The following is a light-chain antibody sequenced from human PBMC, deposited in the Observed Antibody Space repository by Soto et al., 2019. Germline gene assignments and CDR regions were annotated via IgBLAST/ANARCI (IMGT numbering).Light chain of an antibody. V-gene: IGKV3-15*01. CDR3: QQFNNWPRGALT. Sequence: EKVMSQSPATLSVSPGGTATLSCRASQTIGGNLAWYQQKPGQAPRLLIYGASTRATGVPPRFRGSGCGTEFTLTIISLQSEDFAVYYCQQFNNWPRGALTFGGGTKVEIK. J-gene: IGKJ4*01. CDR2: GAS. CDR1: QTIGGN.